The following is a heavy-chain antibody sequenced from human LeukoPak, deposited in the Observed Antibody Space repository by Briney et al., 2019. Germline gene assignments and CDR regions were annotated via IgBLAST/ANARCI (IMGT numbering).Heavy chain of an antibody. D-gene: IGHD4-17*01. V-gene: IGHV3-21*01. Sequence: GGSLRLSCAASGFTFSSYSMNWVRQAPGKGLEWVSSISSSSSYIYYADSVKGRFTISRDNAKNSLYLQMNSLRAEDTAVYYCARGLRTTVTTVDYWGQGTLVTVSS. CDR3: ARGLRTTVTTVDY. J-gene: IGHJ4*02. CDR2: ISSSSSYI. CDR1: GFTFSSYS.